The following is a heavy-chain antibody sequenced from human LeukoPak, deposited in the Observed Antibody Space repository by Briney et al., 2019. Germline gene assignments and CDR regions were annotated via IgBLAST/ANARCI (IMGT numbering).Heavy chain of an antibody. CDR3: ARDITYGDYADAFDI. CDR2: INPNSGGT. Sequence: ASVKVSCKASGYTFTGYYMHWVRQAPGRGLEWMGRINPNSGGTNYAQKFQGRVTMTRDTSISTAYMELSRLRSDDTAVYYCARDITYGDYADAFDIWGQGTMVTVSS. CDR1: GYTFTGYY. J-gene: IGHJ3*02. V-gene: IGHV1-2*06. D-gene: IGHD4-17*01.